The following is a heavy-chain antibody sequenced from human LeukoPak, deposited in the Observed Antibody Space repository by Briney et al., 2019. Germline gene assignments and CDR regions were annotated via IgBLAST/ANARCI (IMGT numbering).Heavy chain of an antibody. CDR2: IIPIFGTA. J-gene: IGHJ4*02. Sequence: SVKVSCKASGGTFSSYAISWVRQAPGQGLEWMGGIIPIFGTANYAQKFQGRVTITADESTSTAYMELSSLRSEDTAMYYCARHPPSEDGYNDWGQGTLVTVSS. CDR3: ARHPPSEDGYND. V-gene: IGHV1-69*01. D-gene: IGHD5-24*01. CDR1: GGTFSSYA.